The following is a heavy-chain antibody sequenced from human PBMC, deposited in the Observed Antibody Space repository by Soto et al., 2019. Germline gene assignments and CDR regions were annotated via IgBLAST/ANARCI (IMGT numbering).Heavy chain of an antibody. Sequence: QVQLVESGGGLVKPGGSLRLSCTASGFAFSDSFMSWIRQAPGKGLEWVSYISDKGDTIYYANSVKGRFTISRDNAKNSLYLQMTSLRAEDTAVYYCASSEPAPIVYYYMDVWGKGTTVTVSS. V-gene: IGHV3-11*01. J-gene: IGHJ6*03. CDR1: GFAFSDSF. CDR3: ASSEPAPIVYYYMDV. D-gene: IGHD2-2*01. CDR2: ISDKGDTI.